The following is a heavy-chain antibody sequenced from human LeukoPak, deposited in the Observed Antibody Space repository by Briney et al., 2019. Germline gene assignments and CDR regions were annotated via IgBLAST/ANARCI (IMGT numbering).Heavy chain of an antibody. J-gene: IGHJ4*02. V-gene: IGHV1-18*01. CDR1: GYTFITYG. CDR3: ARDGCGADCHSAKYYFDY. D-gene: IGHD2-21*02. CDR2: ISAYTGNT. Sequence: ASVTVSCKASGYTFITYGISWVRQAPGQGLEWMGWISAYTGNTNYAQRVQGRVTMITDTSTSTAYMELRSLRSDDTAVYYCARDGCGADCHSAKYYFDYWGQGTLVTVSS.